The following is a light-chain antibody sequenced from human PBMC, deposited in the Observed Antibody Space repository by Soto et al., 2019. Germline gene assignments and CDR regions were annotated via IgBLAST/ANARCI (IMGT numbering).Light chain of an antibody. CDR2: DTS. CDR3: QQRARWIT. CDR1: QSVSSH. J-gene: IGKJ5*01. V-gene: IGKV3-11*01. Sequence: EIVLTQSPATLSLSPGERPTVSCRASQSVSSHLAWYQQKRGQAPRLLIYDTSSRATGVPARFSGSGSGTDFTLTISNLEPDEFAVYYCQQRARWITVGQGKRLEIK.